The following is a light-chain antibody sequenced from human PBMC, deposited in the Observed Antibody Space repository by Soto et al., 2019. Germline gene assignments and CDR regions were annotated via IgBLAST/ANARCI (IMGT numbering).Light chain of an antibody. CDR3: AAWDDSLSVWV. CDR2: SNS. CDR1: SSNIGSNY. Sequence: QSVLTQSPSASGTPGQSVTISCSGSSSNIGSNYGYWYQQLPGTAPKLLIYSNSQRPSGVPDRFSGSKSGTSASLAIRGLRSEDEADYYCAAWDDSLSVWVFGGGTKLTVL. J-gene: IGLJ3*02. V-gene: IGLV1-47*02.